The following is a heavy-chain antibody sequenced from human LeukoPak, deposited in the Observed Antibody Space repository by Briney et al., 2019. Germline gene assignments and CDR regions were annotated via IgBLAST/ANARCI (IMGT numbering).Heavy chain of an antibody. CDR3: ARGCSSTSCYAPNWFDP. CDR1: GGSISSYY. Sequence: SETPSLTCTVSGGSISSYYWSWIRQPAGKGLEWIGRIYTSGSTNYNPSLKSRVTMSVDTSKNQFSLKLSSVTAADTAVYYCARGCSSTSCYAPNWFDPWGQGTLVTVSS. CDR2: IYTSGST. V-gene: IGHV4-4*07. J-gene: IGHJ5*02. D-gene: IGHD2-2*01.